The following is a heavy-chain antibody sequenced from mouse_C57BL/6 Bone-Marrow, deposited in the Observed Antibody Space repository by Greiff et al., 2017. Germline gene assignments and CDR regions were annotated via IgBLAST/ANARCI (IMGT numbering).Heavy chain of an antibody. CDR2: IRSGSSTI. CDR1: GFTFSDYG. CDR3: ANSYYFDY. J-gene: IGHJ2*01. Sequence: EVMLVESGGGLVKPGGSLKLSCAASGFTFSDYGMHWVRQAPEKGLEWVAYIRSGSSTIYYAHTVKGRFTISSAHAKHTLFLHMTSLRSEDTAMYYCANSYYFDYWGQGTTLTVAS. V-gene: IGHV5-17*01.